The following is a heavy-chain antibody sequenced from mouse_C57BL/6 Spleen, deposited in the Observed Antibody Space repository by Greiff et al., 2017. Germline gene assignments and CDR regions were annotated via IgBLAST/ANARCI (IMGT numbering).Heavy chain of an antibody. CDR2: IYPGGGYT. J-gene: IGHJ3*01. CDR3: ARCDYYGSGYVGWFAY. Sequence: LVESGAELVRPGTSVKMSCKASGYTFTNYWIGWAKQRPGHGLEWIGDIYPGGGYTNYNEKFKGKATLTGDKSSSTAYMQFSSLTSEDSAIYYCARCDYYGSGYVGWFAYWGQGTLVTVSA. V-gene: IGHV1-63*01. CDR1: GYTFTNYW. D-gene: IGHD1-1*01.